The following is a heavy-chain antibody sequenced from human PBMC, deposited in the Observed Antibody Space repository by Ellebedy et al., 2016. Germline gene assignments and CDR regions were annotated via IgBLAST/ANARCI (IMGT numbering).Heavy chain of an antibody. CDR1: GYTFINHD. CDR3: GRGRGVGGRDWFDP. Sequence: ASVKVSCKASGYTFINHDINWVRQATGQGLEWMGWMNSNSGNTGYAQNFQGRVTMTRNTSISTAYMELSSLTSEDTAIYYCGRGRGVGGRDWFDPWGQGTLVTVSS. D-gene: IGHD3-16*01. V-gene: IGHV1-8*01. CDR2: MNSNSGNT. J-gene: IGHJ5*02.